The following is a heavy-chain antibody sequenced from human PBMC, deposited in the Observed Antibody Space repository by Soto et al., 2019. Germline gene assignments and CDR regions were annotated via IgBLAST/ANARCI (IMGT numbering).Heavy chain of an antibody. J-gene: IGHJ4*02. D-gene: IGHD1-26*01. V-gene: IGHV3-7*01. CDR3: SRAWV. CDR2: VNEDGTEK. Sequence: EVQMVESGGGLVQPGGSLRLSCAASGFSFSSYWMDWVRQAPGKGLEWVANVNEDGTEKNYVDSVKGRFTISRDNAKNSLYLHMNSVIAEDMAVYYWSRAWVGGQGTVVTVSS. CDR1: GFSFSSYW.